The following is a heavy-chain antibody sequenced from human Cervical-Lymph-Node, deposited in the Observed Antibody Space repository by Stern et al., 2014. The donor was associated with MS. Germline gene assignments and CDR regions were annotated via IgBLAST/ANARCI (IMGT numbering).Heavy chain of an antibody. CDR3: ARISPDYGDYIAS. Sequence: QITLKESGPVLVKPTETLTLTCTASGFSLSHPRMGVTWIRQPPAKALEWLAHIFSNDEKSYTSSLRSRLSISKDASRSQVVLTMTNMDPLDTGTYYCARISPDYGDYIASWGQGTLVTVSS. V-gene: IGHV2-26*01. J-gene: IGHJ4*02. CDR2: IFSNDEK. D-gene: IGHD4-17*01. CDR1: GFSLSHPRMG.